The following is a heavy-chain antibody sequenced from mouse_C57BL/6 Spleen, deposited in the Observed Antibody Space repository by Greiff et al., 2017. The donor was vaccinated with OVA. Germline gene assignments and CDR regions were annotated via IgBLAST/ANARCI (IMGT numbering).Heavy chain of an antibody. D-gene: IGHD4-1*01. Sequence: QVHVKQSGPELVKPGASVKISCKASGYAFSSSWMNWVKQRPGKGLEWIGRIYPGDGDTNYNGKFKGKATLTADKSSSTAYMQLSSLTSEDSAVYFCARLGTDYYAMDYWGQGTSVTVSS. CDR2: IYPGDGDT. CDR1: GYAFSSSW. J-gene: IGHJ4*01. V-gene: IGHV1-82*01. CDR3: ARLGTDYYAMDY.